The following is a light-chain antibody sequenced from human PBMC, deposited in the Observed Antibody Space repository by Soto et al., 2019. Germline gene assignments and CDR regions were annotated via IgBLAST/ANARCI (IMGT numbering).Light chain of an antibody. V-gene: IGLV3-21*04. CDR3: QVWDSSSDHVV. J-gene: IGLJ2*01. CDR1: NIGSKS. CDR2: YDS. Sequence: SYELTQPPSVSVAPGKTARITCGGNNIGSKSVHWYQQKPGQAPVLAIYYDSDRPSGIPERFSGSNSGNTATLTISSVEAGDEADYYCQVWDSSSDHVVFGGGTKLTVL.